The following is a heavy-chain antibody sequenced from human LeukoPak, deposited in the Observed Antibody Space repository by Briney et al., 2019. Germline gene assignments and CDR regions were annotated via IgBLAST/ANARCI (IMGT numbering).Heavy chain of an antibody. V-gene: IGHV3-11*01. CDR2: LSNSGSDI. CDR1: GFTFSDHY. D-gene: IGHD7-27*01. J-gene: IGHJ4*02. Sequence: PGGSLRLSCAVSGFTFSDHYMTWIRQAPEKGLEYISYLSNSGSDIFYADSVKGRFSISRDNAKNSLYLQMNSLRAEDTAMYYCARGHWGLDYWGQGTLVTVSS. CDR3: ARGHWGLDY.